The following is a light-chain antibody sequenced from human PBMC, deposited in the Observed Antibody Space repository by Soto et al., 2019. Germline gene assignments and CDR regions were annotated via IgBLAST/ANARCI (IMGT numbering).Light chain of an antibody. CDR1: SGPVSISYY. J-gene: IGLJ2*01. CDR2: NTT. V-gene: IGLV8-61*01. Sequence: QAVVTQEPSFSVSPEGTVLLILALTSGPVSISYYPSWYQQSPGLAPRTLIYNTTTRSSGVPDRFSGSILGNKAALTITGAQSDDESDYLCALYVGSGTVVFGGGTKVTVL. CDR3: ALYVGSGTVV.